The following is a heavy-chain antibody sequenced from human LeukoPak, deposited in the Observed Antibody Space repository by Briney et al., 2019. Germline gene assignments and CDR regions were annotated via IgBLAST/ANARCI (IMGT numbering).Heavy chain of an antibody. Sequence: GRSLRLSCAASGFTFSSYGMHWVRQAPGKGLEWVAVISYDGSDKYYADSVKGRFTISRDNSKNTLYLQMNSLRAEDTAVYYCAKDPTISYYYGSGSSSIPHFDYWGQGTLVTVSS. CDR2: ISYDGSDK. D-gene: IGHD3-10*01. CDR1: GFTFSSYG. J-gene: IGHJ4*02. V-gene: IGHV3-30*18. CDR3: AKDPTISYYYGSGSSSIPHFDY.